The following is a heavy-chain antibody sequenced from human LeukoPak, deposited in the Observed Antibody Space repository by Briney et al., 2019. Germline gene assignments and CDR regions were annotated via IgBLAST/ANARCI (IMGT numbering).Heavy chain of an antibody. CDR3: AKDRGDYAAAPGFDP. CDR1: GFTFSSYG. D-gene: IGHD4-17*01. Sequence: PGGSLRLSCAASGFTFSSYGMHWVRQAPGKGLEWVAVISYDGSNKYYADSVKGRFTISRDNSKNTLYLQMNSLRAEDTAVYYCAKDRGDYAAAPGFDPWGQGTLVTVSS. J-gene: IGHJ5*02. CDR2: ISYDGSNK. V-gene: IGHV3-30*18.